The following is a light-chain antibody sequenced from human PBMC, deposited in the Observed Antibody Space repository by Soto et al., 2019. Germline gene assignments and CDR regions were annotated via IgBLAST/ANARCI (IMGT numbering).Light chain of an antibody. CDR1: QSVSSN. CDR3: QQYNNWPPLT. CDR2: GAS. J-gene: IGKJ4*01. V-gene: IGKV3-15*01. Sequence: EIVMTQSPATLSVSPGERATLSCRASQSVSSNLAWYQQKPGQAPRLLIYGASTRATGIPARFSGSGSWTEFTLTISSLQSEDFGVYYCQQYNNWPPLTFGGGTKVEIK.